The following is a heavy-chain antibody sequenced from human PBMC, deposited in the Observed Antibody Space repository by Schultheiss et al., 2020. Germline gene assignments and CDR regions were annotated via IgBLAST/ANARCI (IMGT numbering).Heavy chain of an antibody. Sequence: SETLSLTCAVYGGSFSGYYWSWIRQPPGKGLGWIGEINHSGSTNYNPSLKSRVTISVDTSKNQFSLKLSSVTAADTAVYYCARVSPYYDFWGGFYGMDVWGQGTTVTVSS. CDR2: INHSGST. CDR3: ARVSPYYDFWGGFYGMDV. J-gene: IGHJ6*02. CDR1: GGSFSGYY. V-gene: IGHV4-34*01. D-gene: IGHD3-3*01.